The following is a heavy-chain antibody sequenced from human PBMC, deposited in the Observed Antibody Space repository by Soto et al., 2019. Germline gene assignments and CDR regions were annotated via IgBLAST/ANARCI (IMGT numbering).Heavy chain of an antibody. J-gene: IGHJ4*02. CDR3: ARGVLRFLEWLPPDY. CDR1: GGSVSSGSYY. Sequence: PSETLSLTCTVSGGSVSSGSYYWSWIRQPPGKGLEWIGYIYYSGSTNYNPSLKSRVTISVDTSKNQFSLKLSSVTAADTAVCYCARGVLRFLEWLPPDYWGQGTLVTVSS. CDR2: IYYSGST. D-gene: IGHD3-3*01. V-gene: IGHV4-61*01.